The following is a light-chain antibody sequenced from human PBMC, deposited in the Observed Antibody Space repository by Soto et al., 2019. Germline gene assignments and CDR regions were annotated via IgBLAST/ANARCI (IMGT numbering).Light chain of an antibody. V-gene: IGLV2-14*01. Sequence: QSVLTQPASVAGTTGQSITISCTTSNSDVDAYNYISWYRQHPGAAPKIIIYEVSNRPSGISNRFSGSRSGNTASLTISGLETEEEAEYFCTTESDNTHMFGSGTKVTVL. CDR2: EVS. CDR3: TTESDNTHM. J-gene: IGLJ1*01. CDR1: NSDVDAYNY.